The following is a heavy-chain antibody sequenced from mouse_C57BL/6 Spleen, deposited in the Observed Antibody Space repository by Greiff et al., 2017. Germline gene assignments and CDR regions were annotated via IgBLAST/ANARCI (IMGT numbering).Heavy chain of an antibody. J-gene: IGHJ3*01. CDR2: IWSGGST. CDR1: GFSLTSNG. CDR3: ARGSGYYDWFAY. D-gene: IGHD2-3*01. Sequence: VKLMESGPGLVQPSQSLSITCTVSGFSLTSNGVHWVRQSPGKGLEWLGVIWSGGSTDYNAAFISRLSISKDNSKSQVFFKMNSLQADDTAIYYCARGSGYYDWFAYWGQGTLVTVSA. V-gene: IGHV2-2*01.